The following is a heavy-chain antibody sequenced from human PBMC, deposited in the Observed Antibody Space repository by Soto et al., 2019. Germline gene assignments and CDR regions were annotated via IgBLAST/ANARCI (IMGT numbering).Heavy chain of an antibody. CDR1: GFTFGSYS. V-gene: IGHV3-48*02. Sequence: GSLRLSCAASGFTFGSYSMNWVRQAPGKGLEWVSYISSSSSTIYYADSVKGRFTISRDNAKNSLYLQMNSLRDEDTAVYYCARVGYVDYYYYGMDVWGQGTTVTVSS. D-gene: IGHD2-2*01. CDR3: ARVGYVDYYYYGMDV. J-gene: IGHJ6*02. CDR2: ISSSSSTI.